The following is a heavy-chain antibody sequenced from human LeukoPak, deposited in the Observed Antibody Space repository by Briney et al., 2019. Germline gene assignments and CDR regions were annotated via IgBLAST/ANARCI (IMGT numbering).Heavy chain of an antibody. D-gene: IGHD6-19*01. Sequence: ASVKVSCKVSGYTLTELSMHWVRQAPGKGLEWMGGFDPEDGETIYAQKFQGRVTMTEDTSTDTAYMELSSLRSEDTAVYYCATYRTLSSGWYSEQLGYWGQGTLVTVSS. CDR1: GYTLTELS. J-gene: IGHJ4*02. CDR3: ATYRTLSSGWYSEQLGY. CDR2: FDPEDGET. V-gene: IGHV1-24*01.